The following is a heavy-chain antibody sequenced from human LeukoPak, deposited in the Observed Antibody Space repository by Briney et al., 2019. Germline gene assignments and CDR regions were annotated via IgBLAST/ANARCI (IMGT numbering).Heavy chain of an antibody. CDR1: GYTFTSYA. Sequence: ASVKVSCKASGYTFTSYAMNWVRQAPGQGLEWMGWINPNSGGTNYAQKFQGRVTMTRDTSISTAYMELSRLRSDDTAVYYCARNPQSSSWYAGYWFDPWGQGTLVTVSS. J-gene: IGHJ5*02. V-gene: IGHV1-2*02. D-gene: IGHD6-13*01. CDR2: INPNSGGT. CDR3: ARNPQSSSWYAGYWFDP.